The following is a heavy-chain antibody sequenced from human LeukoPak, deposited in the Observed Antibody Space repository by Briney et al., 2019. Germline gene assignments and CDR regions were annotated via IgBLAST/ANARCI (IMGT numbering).Heavy chain of an antibody. J-gene: IGHJ6*03. CDR3: ARGDSGALRYFDWSRGGYYYMDV. Sequence: ASVKVSCKASGYTFIGYYMHWVRQAPGQGLEWMGWINPNSGGTNYAQKFQGRVTMTRDTSISTAYMELSRLRSDDTAVYYCARGDSGALRYFDWSRGGYYYMDVWGKGTTVTVSS. D-gene: IGHD3-9*01. CDR1: GYTFIGYY. CDR2: INPNSGGT. V-gene: IGHV1-2*02.